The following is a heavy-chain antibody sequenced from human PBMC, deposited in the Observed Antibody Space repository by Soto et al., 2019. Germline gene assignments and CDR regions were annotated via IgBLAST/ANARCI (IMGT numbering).Heavy chain of an antibody. CDR3: ARRVGPTGLANWFDP. Sequence: QMQLQESGPGLVKPSQTLSLTCTVSGDSISRGDYYWGWIRQPPGKGLEWIGYIYSSGSAYYNPCLEGRVFISIDTSKNQFSLEMTSVTAAVTAVYFCARRVGPTGLANWFDPWGQGTLVTVSS. D-gene: IGHD1-26*01. J-gene: IGHJ5*02. CDR1: GDSISRGDYY. CDR2: IYSSGSA. V-gene: IGHV4-30-4*01.